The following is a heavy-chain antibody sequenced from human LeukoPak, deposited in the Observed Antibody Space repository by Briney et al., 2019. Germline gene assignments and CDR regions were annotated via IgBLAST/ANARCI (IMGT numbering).Heavy chain of an antibody. CDR3: ARGRQDVTMIVVVMTAVSYYLDV. V-gene: IGHV4-34*01. Sequence: SETLSLTCAVYGGSSSGYYWTWIRQTPEKGLEWIGEMNPSGSTNYNPSLKSRVTISVDTSKNQFSLELSSATAADTAVYYCARGRQDVTMIVVVMTAVSYYLDVWGKGTTVTVS. J-gene: IGHJ6*03. D-gene: IGHD3-22*01. CDR1: GGSSSGYY. CDR2: MNPSGST.